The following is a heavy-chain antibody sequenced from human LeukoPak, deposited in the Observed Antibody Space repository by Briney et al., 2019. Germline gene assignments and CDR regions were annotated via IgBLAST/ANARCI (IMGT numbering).Heavy chain of an antibody. CDR1: GFIVSSNY. CDR3: AKDGLSGYSPRNHFDY. D-gene: IGHD5-18*01. J-gene: IGHJ4*02. Sequence: PGGSLRLSCAASGFIVSSNYMSWVRQAPGKGLEWASVIYSGGSTYYADSVKGRFTISRDNSKNTLYLQMNSLRAEDTAVYYCAKDGLSGYSPRNHFDYWGQGTLVTVSS. V-gene: IGHV3-53*01. CDR2: IYSGGST.